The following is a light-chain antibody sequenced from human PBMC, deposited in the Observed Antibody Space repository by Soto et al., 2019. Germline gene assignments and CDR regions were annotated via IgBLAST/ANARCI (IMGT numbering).Light chain of an antibody. V-gene: IGLV2-14*01. J-gene: IGLJ2*01. CDR2: EVS. CDR1: SGDVGGYNY. CDR3: SSYTSDTTVV. Sequence: QSVLTQPASVSGSPGQSITISCTGTSGDVGGYNYVSWYQQHPGKVPKLIIYEVSKRPSGVSNRFSGSKSGNTASLTISGLQGEDVSHYYCSSYTSDTTVVFGGGTKGTVL.